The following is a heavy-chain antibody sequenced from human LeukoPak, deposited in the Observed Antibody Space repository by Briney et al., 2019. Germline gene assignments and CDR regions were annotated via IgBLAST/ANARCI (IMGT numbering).Heavy chain of an antibody. CDR3: ARAGTSGGLCDY. J-gene: IGHJ4*02. V-gene: IGHV4-4*07. D-gene: IGHD1-14*01. CDR1: GVSISSYF. Sequence: SETLSLTCTVSGVSISSYFWSWVRQPAGKGLEWIGRIYTSGSTKYNPSLQSRVTMSLNTSKKQLSLNLGSVTAADTAVYYCARAGTSGGLCDYWGQGILVTVSS. CDR2: IYTSGST.